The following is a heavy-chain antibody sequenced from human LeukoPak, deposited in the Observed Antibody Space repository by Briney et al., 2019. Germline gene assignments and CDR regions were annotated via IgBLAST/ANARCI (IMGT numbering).Heavy chain of an antibody. CDR2: INPNTGGT. J-gene: IGHJ3*02. CDR3: ARGFIPTRPNDALDI. V-gene: IGHV1-2*02. Sequence: ASVKVSCKASGYTFTVYYMHWVRQAPGQGLEWMGWINPNTGGTYYAQKFQGRVTMTRDTAISTAFRDLTSLRSDDTAVYFCARGFIPTRPNDALDIWGQGTMVTVS. CDR1: GYTFTVYY. D-gene: IGHD6-6*01.